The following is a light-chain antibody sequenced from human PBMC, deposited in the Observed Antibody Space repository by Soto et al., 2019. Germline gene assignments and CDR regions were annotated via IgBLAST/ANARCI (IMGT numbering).Light chain of an antibody. CDR1: SSDVGGYNY. J-gene: IGLJ3*02. V-gene: IGLV2-11*01. Sequence: QSALTQPRSVSGSAGQSVTISCTGASSDVGGYNYVSWYQQHPGKAPKLMIYDVSKRPSGVPDRFSGSKSGNTASLTISGLQAEDEADYYCCSYAGSYTSYWVFGGGTKLTVL. CDR3: CSYAGSYTSYWV. CDR2: DVS.